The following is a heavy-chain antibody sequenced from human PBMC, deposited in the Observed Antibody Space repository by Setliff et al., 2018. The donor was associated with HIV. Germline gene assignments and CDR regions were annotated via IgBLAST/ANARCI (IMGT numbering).Heavy chain of an antibody. CDR2: INPKSGGT. D-gene: IGHD1-26*01. J-gene: IGHJ6*03. CDR3: ATWGGSPDGYFYYYMDV. V-gene: IGHV1-2*02. CDR1: GYTFTDYY. Sequence: ASVKVSCKASGYTFTDYYMHWVRQAPGQGLEWMGWINPKSGGTNSALKFQGRVTMTRDTSISTAYMELSRLRSDDTAVYYCATWGGSPDGYFYYYMDVWGKGTTVTAP.